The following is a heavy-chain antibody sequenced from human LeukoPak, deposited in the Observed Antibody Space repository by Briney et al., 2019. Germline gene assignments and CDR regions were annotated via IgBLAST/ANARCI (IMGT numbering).Heavy chain of an antibody. CDR2: ISGSGGST. J-gene: IGHJ6*04. D-gene: IGHD3-10*01. CDR3: AKDQVRGAINYGMDV. CDR1: GFTFSSYA. V-gene: IGHV3-23*01. Sequence: PGGSLRLSRAASGFTFSSYAMSWVRQAPGKGLEWVSAISGSGGSTYYADSVKGRFTISRDNSKNTLYLQMNSLRAEDTAVYYCAKDQVRGAINYGMDVWGKGTTATVSS.